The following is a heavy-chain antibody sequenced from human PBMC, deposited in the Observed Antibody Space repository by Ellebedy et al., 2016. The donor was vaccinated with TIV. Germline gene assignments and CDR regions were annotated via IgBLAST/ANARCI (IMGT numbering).Heavy chain of an antibody. V-gene: IGHV3-7*01. CDR2: IRQEGDEI. CDR1: GFNFRSYW. D-gene: IGHD4-17*01. J-gene: IGHJ5*02. CDR3: ARRASYGDYAVQVNPWFDP. Sequence: GESLKTSCAASGFNFRSYWMTWVRQAPGKGLEWVAKIRQEGDEIYYVESVKGRFTMSRDNAKNSLFLQMNSLRVEDTAVYYCARRASYGDYAVQVNPWFDPWGQGTLVTVSS.